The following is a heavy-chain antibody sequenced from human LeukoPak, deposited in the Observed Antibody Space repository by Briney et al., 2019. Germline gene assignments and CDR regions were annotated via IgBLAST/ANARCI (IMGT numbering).Heavy chain of an antibody. J-gene: IGHJ4*02. CDR1: GFTFSSYS. D-gene: IGHD6-25*01. CDR2: ISSSSSYI. CDR3: ASTNWRLRPTYDY. Sequence: PGGSLRLSCAASGFTFSSYSMNWVRQAPGKGLEWVSSISSSSSYIYYADSVKGRFTISRDNAKNSLYLQMNSLRAEDTAVYYCASTNWRLRPTYDYWGQGTLVTVSS. V-gene: IGHV3-21*01.